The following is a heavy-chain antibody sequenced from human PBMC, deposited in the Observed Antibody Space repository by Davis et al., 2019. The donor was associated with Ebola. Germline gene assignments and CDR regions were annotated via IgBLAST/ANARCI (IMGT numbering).Heavy chain of an antibody. CDR2: IWYDGSNK. V-gene: IGHV3-33*01. D-gene: IGHD3-3*01. Sequence: GESLKISCAASGFTFSSYGMHWVRQAPGKGLEWVAVIWYDGSNKYYADSVKGRFTISRDNAKNSLYLQMNSLRAEDTALYYCARVPLRFLEWLPPAKCYFDYWGQGTLVTVSS. CDR1: GFTFSSYG. CDR3: ARVPLRFLEWLPPAKCYFDY. J-gene: IGHJ4*02.